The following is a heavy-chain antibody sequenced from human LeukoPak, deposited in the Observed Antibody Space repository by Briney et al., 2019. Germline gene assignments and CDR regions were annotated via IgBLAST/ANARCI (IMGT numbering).Heavy chain of an antibody. CDR3: ARDLRLYSSSCDY. J-gene: IGHJ4*02. V-gene: IGHV3-23*01. CDR2: ISGSGGST. D-gene: IGHD6-13*01. Sequence: GGSLRLSCAASGFTFSSYAMSWVRQAPGKGLEWVSAISGSGGSTYYADSVKGRFTISRDNSKNTLYLQMNSLRAEDTAVYYCARDLRLYSSSCDYWGQGTLVTVSS. CDR1: GFTFSSYA.